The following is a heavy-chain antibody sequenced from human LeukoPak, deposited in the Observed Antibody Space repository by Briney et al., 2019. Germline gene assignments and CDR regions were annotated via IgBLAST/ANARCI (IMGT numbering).Heavy chain of an antibody. Sequence: ASVKVSCKASGYTFTRYDINWVRQATGQGLEWVGWMYPNSGNTGYAQKIQGRVNMTRNTSKSTAYMELSSLRSEDTAVYYCARGQDTAMAGVDYWGQGTLVTVSS. CDR3: ARGQDTAMAGVDY. CDR1: GYTFTRYD. D-gene: IGHD5-18*01. J-gene: IGHJ4*02. CDR2: MYPNSGNT. V-gene: IGHV1-8*01.